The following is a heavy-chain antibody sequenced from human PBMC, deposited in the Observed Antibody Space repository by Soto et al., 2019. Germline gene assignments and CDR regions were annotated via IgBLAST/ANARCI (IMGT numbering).Heavy chain of an antibody. D-gene: IGHD6-6*01. J-gene: IGHJ6*03. CDR2: ISAYNGNT. Sequence: QVQLVQSGAEVKKPGASVKVSCKASGYTFTSYGISWVRQAPGQGLEWMGWISAYNGNTNYAQKLQGRVTMTTDTSSSTAYMELRSLRSDDTAVYYCAKSGEYSSSYYYYYYMDVWGKGTTVTVSS. CDR3: AKSGEYSSSYYYYYYMDV. V-gene: IGHV1-18*01. CDR1: GYTFTSYG.